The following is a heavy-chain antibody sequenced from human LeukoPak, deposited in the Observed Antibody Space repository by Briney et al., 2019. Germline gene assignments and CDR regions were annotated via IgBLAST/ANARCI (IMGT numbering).Heavy chain of an antibody. CDR1: GFIFGDYS. CDR2: ITSRSGYT. D-gene: IGHD5-18*01. V-gene: IGHV3-21*01. CDR3: ARDKRGYSYGLFDY. Sequence: GGSLRLSCAASGFIFGDYSMNWIRQAPGKGLEWVSAITSRSGYTKYADSMKGRFTISRDNSKNTLYLQMNSLRAEDTAVYYCARDKRGYSYGLFDYWGQGTLVTVSS. J-gene: IGHJ4*02.